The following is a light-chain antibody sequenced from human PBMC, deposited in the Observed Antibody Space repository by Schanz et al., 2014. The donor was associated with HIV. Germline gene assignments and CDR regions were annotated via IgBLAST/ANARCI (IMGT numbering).Light chain of an antibody. V-gene: IGKV3-15*01. CDR1: QSVSSN. CDR2: GAS. Sequence: EIVMTQSPATLSVSPGERATLSCRASQSVSSNLAWYQQKPGQAPRLLIYGASTRATGIPARFSGSGSGTEFTLTISSLQSEDLGLYYCQQYNKWPLTFGGGTKVEI. CDR3: QQYNKWPLT. J-gene: IGKJ4*01.